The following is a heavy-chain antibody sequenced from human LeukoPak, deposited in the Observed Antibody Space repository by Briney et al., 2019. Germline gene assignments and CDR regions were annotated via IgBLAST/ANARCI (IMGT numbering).Heavy chain of an antibody. J-gene: IGHJ3*02. Sequence: ASVKVSCKVSGYTLTELSMHWVRQAPGKGLEWMGGFDPEDGETIYAQKFQGRVTMTEDTSTDTAYMELSSLRSEDTAVYYCATEGGLRFLEWLPNDAFDIWGQGTMVTVSS. V-gene: IGHV1-24*01. D-gene: IGHD3-3*01. CDR1: GYTLTELS. CDR3: ATEGGLRFLEWLPNDAFDI. CDR2: FDPEDGET.